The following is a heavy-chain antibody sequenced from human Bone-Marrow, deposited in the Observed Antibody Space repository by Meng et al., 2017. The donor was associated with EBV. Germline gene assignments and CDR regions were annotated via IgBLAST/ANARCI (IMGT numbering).Heavy chain of an antibody. Sequence: VELVEAGGGVVPPGTSLRLSCAASGFTFSGYAMHWVRPAPGKGLEWVSLISYDGSKQLYTDSVKGRFTISRDDSKNTLYLDMNSLRLDDTAMYYCAKERRGFYAEHWGQGTLVTVSS. CDR1: GFTFSGYA. CDR3: AKERRGFYAEH. J-gene: IGHJ1*01. D-gene: IGHD3-16*01. V-gene: IGHV3-30*18. CDR2: ISYDGSKQ.